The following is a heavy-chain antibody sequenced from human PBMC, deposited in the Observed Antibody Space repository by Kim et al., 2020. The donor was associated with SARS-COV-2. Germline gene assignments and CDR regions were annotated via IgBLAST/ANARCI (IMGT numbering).Heavy chain of an antibody. D-gene: IGHD3-16*01. CDR3: VRLRLHAANWFDP. Sequence: ASVKVSCKASGYAFSSYDIHWVRQVPGQKFEWMGWINAGDGDTKYSQRFQDRVTFSRDTSASTACMELRSLGSQDTAVYYCVRLRLHAANWFDPWGQGTLVTVSS. V-gene: IGHV1-3*01. CDR2: INAGDGDT. J-gene: IGHJ5*02. CDR1: GYAFSSYD.